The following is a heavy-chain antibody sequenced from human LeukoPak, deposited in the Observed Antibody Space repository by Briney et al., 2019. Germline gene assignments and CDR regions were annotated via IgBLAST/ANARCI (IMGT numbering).Heavy chain of an antibody. D-gene: IGHD3-10*01. Sequence: SETLSLTCTVSGGSISSYYWSWIRQPPGKGLEWIGYIYYSGSTNYNPSLKSRVTMSVDTSKNQFSLKLSSVTAADTAVYYCARYGSGSSYYFDYWGQGTLVTVSS. CDR1: GGSISSYY. CDR3: ARYGSGSSYYFDY. CDR2: IYYSGST. V-gene: IGHV4-59*08. J-gene: IGHJ4*02.